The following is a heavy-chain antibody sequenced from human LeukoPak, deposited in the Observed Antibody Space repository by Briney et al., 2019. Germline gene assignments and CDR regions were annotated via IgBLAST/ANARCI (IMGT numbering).Heavy chain of an antibody. CDR2: IYHSGST. Sequence: SETLSLTCAVSGYSISSGYYWGWILQPPGKGLEWIGSIYHSGSTYYNPSLKSRVTISVDTSKNQFSLKLSSVTAADTAVYYCASPQTAAYYYGSGSLFAGAFDIWGQGTMVTVSS. J-gene: IGHJ3*02. D-gene: IGHD3-10*01. V-gene: IGHV4-38-2*01. CDR1: GYSISSGYY. CDR3: ASPQTAAYYYGSGSLFAGAFDI.